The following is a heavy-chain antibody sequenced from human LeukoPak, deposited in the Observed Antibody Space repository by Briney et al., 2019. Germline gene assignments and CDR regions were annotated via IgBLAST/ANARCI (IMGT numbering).Heavy chain of an antibody. D-gene: IGHD1-26*01. CDR2: IRYDGSNK. CDR3: AKDGGWSGSDFDY. V-gene: IGHV3-30*02. J-gene: IGHJ4*02. Sequence: GGFLRLSCAASGFTFSSYGMHWVRQAPGKGLEWVAFIRYDGSNKYYADSVKGRFTISRDNSKNTLYLQMNSLRAEDTAVYYCAKDGGWSGSDFDYWGQGTLVTVSS. CDR1: GFTFSSYG.